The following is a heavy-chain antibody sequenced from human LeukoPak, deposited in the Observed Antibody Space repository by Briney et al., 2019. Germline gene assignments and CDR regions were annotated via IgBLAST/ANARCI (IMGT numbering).Heavy chain of an antibody. Sequence: PGGSLRLSCAASGFTFSDYYMSWIRQAPGKGLEWVSYISSSSSYTNYADSVKGRFTISRDNAKNSLYLQMNSLRAEDTAVYYCARDSSASSGYYCPQGFDPWGQGTLVTVSS. D-gene: IGHD3-22*01. CDR1: GFTFSDYY. J-gene: IGHJ5*02. CDR2: ISSSSSYT. V-gene: IGHV3-11*05. CDR3: ARDSSASSGYYCPQGFDP.